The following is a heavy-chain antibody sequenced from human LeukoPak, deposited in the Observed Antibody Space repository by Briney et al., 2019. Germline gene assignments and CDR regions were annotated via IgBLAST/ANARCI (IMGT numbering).Heavy chain of an antibody. CDR1: GYTFTGYY. CDR3: ARVRSYSGYDPDPFYHYGMDV. Sequence: ASVKVSCKASGYTFTGYYMHWVRQAPGQGLEWMGWINPNSGGTNYAQKFQGWVTMTRDTSISTAYMELSRLRSDDTAVYYCARVRSYSGYDPDPFYHYGMDVWGQGTTVTVSS. J-gene: IGHJ6*02. D-gene: IGHD5-12*01. CDR2: INPNSGGT. V-gene: IGHV1-2*04.